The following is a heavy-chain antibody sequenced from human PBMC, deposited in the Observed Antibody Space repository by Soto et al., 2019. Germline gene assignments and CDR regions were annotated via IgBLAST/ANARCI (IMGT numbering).Heavy chain of an antibody. CDR2: INEDESNK. D-gene: IGHD3-22*01. Sequence: GGSLRLSCAASGFTFSNYWMHWVRQAPGKGPVWVSRINEDESNKNYADSVKGRFTISRDNSRNTLFLQMNSLRAEDTAVYYCARDYYKYYDSSGYYRSPAYWGQGTLVTVSS. CDR3: ARDYYKYYDSSGYYRSPAY. CDR1: GFTFSNYW. J-gene: IGHJ4*02. V-gene: IGHV3-74*01.